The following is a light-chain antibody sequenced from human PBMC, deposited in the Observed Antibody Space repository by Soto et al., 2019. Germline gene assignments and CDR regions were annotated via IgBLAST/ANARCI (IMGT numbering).Light chain of an antibody. Sequence: DIQMTQSPTSLPASVGDRVTIACRASQSISSYLNWYQQKPGKAPKLLIYDATNLQSGVPSRFSGSGSGTDFTLTISRLEPEDFAVYYCQQYGSSGTFGQGTKVDI. CDR1: QSISSY. J-gene: IGKJ1*01. CDR2: DAT. CDR3: QQYGSSGT. V-gene: IGKV1-39*01.